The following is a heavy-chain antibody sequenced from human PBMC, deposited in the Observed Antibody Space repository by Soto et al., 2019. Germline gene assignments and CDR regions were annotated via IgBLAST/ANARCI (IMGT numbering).Heavy chain of an antibody. V-gene: IGHV1-8*01. CDR2: MNPNSGNT. CDR1: GYTFTSYD. CDR3: ARKYYDILTGYSPENWFDP. Sequence: ASVKVSCKASGYTFTSYDINWVRQATGQGLEWMGWMNPNSGNTGYAQKFQGRVTMTRNTSISTAYMELSSLRSEDTAVYYCARKYYDILTGYSPENWFDPWGQGTLVTVSS. J-gene: IGHJ5*02. D-gene: IGHD3-9*01.